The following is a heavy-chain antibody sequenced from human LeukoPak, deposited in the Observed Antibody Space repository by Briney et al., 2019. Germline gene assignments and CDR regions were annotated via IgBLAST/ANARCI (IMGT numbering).Heavy chain of an antibody. Sequence: MSGGSLRLSCAASGFTFSDYYMSWIRQAPGKGLEWVSYISSSSSYTNYADSVKGRFTISRDNAKNSLYLRMNSLRAEDTAAYYCASLYDILTGRRRYFDYWGQGTLVTVSS. CDR2: ISSSSSYT. V-gene: IGHV3-11*06. CDR3: ASLYDILTGRRRYFDY. CDR1: GFTFSDYY. D-gene: IGHD3-9*01. J-gene: IGHJ4*02.